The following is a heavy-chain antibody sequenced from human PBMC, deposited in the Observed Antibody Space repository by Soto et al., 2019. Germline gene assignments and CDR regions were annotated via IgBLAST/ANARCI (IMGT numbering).Heavy chain of an antibody. V-gene: IGHV4-34*01. CDR2: INHSGST. CDR1: GGSFSGYY. J-gene: IGHJ6*02. Sequence: SETLSLTCAVYGGSFSGYYWSWIRQPPGKGLEWIGEINHSGSTNYNPSLKSRVTISVDTSKNQFSLKLSSVTAADTAVYYCARGGGSYYWYYYGMDVWGQGTKVTVPS. CDR3: ARGGGSYYWYYYGMDV. D-gene: IGHD1-26*01.